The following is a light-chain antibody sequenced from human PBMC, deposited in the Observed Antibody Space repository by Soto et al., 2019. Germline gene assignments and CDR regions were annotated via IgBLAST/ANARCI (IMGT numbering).Light chain of an antibody. CDR3: QSYDSSLSGVV. Sequence: QSVLTQPPSVSGAPGQRVTISCNGSSSNIGAGYDVHWYQQLPGTAPKLLIYGNSNRPSGVPDRFSGSKSGTSASLAITGLQADDEADYYCQSYDSSLSGVVFGGATKLTGL. CDR1: SSNIGAGYD. J-gene: IGLJ2*01. V-gene: IGLV1-40*01. CDR2: GNS.